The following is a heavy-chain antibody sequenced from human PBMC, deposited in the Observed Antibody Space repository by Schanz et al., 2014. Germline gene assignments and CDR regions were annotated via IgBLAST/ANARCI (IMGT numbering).Heavy chain of an antibody. V-gene: IGHV3-7*01. CDR3: ARDKGGYYPFDY. J-gene: IGHJ4*02. CDR2: IKKDGSEN. CDR1: GFTFSSYW. D-gene: IGHD3-3*01. Sequence: DVHLMESGGGLVQPGGSLRLSCAASGFTFSSYWMGWVRQAPGKGLEWVANIKKDGSENYYADSVKGRFTISRDNAKNSLYLQMNSLRAEDTAVYYCARDKGGYYPFDYWGQGTLVTVSS.